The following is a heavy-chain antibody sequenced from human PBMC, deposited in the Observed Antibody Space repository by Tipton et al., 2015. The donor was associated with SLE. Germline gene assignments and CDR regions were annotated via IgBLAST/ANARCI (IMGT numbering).Heavy chain of an antibody. Sequence: TLSLTCTVSRGSLNGFHWTWIRQPPGKRLEWIGYISDSGTTDYNPSLRSRVTLSADTSKSQFSLKVTSVTAADTAVYYCARGGIYHDYSGNFDYWGQGTLVSASS. D-gene: IGHD3-22*01. V-gene: IGHV4-59*12. J-gene: IGHJ4*02. CDR2: ISDSGTT. CDR1: RGSLNGFH. CDR3: ARGGIYHDYSGNFDY.